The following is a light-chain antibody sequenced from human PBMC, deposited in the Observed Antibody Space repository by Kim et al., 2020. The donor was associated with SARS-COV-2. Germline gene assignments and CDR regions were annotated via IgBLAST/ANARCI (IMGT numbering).Light chain of an antibody. J-gene: IGKJ3*01. Sequence: PGERASLSCRASQSVRRYLAWYQQKPGQAPRLRIYDATNRATGIPARFSGSGSGTDFTLTISSREPEDFAVYYCQQRSNWPPVFTFGPGTKVDIK. CDR3: QQRSNWPPVFT. V-gene: IGKV3-11*01. CDR2: DAT. CDR1: QSVRRY.